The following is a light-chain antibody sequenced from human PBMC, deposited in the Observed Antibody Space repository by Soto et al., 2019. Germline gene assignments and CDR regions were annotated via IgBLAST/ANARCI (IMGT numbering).Light chain of an antibody. Sequence: QSVLNQPPSASGTPGQRVTISCSGSSSNIGGNYVFWYQQLPGTAPKLLIFGNTKRPSGVPDRFSGSKSGTSASLAIRGLRSEDEADYYCAAWDDSLSGVVFGGGTKVTVL. J-gene: IGLJ3*02. CDR1: SSNIGGNY. V-gene: IGLV1-47*02. CDR3: AAWDDSLSGVV. CDR2: GNT.